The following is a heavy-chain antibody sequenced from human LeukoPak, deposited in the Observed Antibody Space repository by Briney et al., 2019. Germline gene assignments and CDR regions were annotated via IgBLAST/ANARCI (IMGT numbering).Heavy chain of an antibody. CDR3: ARHLNYYLDY. Sequence: PGGSLRLSCPASGFTLSTYRMHWVRQAPGKGLVWVSRISSDGSITSYADSVKGRFTISRDNAKNTLYLQMNSLRAEDTAVYYCARHLNYYLDYWGQGTLVTVSS. V-gene: IGHV3-74*01. D-gene: IGHD3-10*01. CDR2: ISSDGSIT. CDR1: GFTLSTYR. J-gene: IGHJ4*02.